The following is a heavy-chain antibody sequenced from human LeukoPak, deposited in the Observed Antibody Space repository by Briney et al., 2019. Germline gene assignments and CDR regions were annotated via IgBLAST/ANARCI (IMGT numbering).Heavy chain of an antibody. D-gene: IGHD2-8*01. Sequence: SETLSLTCAVYGGSFSGYYRSWIRQPPGKGLEWIGEINHSGSTNYNLSLKSLVTISVGTSKNQFSLKLSSVTAADTAVYYCAREGNLINASDYWGQGTLVTVSS. CDR3: AREGNLINASDY. CDR2: INHSGST. V-gene: IGHV4-34*01. CDR1: GGSFSGYY. J-gene: IGHJ4*02.